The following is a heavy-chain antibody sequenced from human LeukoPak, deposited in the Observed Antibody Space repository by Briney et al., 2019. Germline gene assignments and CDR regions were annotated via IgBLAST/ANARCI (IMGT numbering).Heavy chain of an antibody. J-gene: IGHJ4*02. V-gene: IGHV4-38-2*02. CDR1: DYSISTGHY. D-gene: IGHD1-26*01. CDR3: ARLARRLMVGATHFDY. CDR2: VSRSGST. Sequence: SETLSLTCTVSDYSISTGHYWGWIRQPPGKGLEWIGSVSRSGSTYYNPSLKSRVTISVDTSKNQFSLRLSSVTAADTAVYYCARLARRLMVGATHFDYWGQGTLVTVSS.